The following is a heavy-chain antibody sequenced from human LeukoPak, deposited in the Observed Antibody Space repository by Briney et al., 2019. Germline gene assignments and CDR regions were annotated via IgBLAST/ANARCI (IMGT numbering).Heavy chain of an antibody. V-gene: IGHV3-30*03. Sequence: GGSLRLSCAASGFTFSSYDLHWVRQAPGKGLEWVAVIAHDGGNKYYADSVKGRFTISRDNSKNTLYLQMNSLRAEDTAVYYCYNFDSRTPFDYWGQGTLVTVSS. CDR3: YNFDSRTPFDY. CDR1: GFTFSSYD. D-gene: IGHD3-22*01. J-gene: IGHJ4*02. CDR2: IAHDGGNK.